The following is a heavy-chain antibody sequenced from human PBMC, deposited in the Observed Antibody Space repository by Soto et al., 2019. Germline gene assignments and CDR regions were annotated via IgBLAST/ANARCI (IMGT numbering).Heavy chain of an antibody. Sequence: ASGKVSCKASGYTFTSYGISWVRQAPGQGLEWMGWISAYNGNTNYAQKLQGRVTMTTDTSTSTADMELRSLRSEDTAVYYCERDPAYYYESSRPGLAMDVWGQGTTVTVSS. CDR3: ERDPAYYYESSRPGLAMDV. D-gene: IGHD3-22*01. CDR1: GYTFTSYG. V-gene: IGHV1-18*04. J-gene: IGHJ6*02. CDR2: ISAYNGNT.